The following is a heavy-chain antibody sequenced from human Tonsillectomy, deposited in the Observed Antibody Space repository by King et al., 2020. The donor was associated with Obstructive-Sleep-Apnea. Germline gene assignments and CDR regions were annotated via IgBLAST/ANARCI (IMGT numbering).Heavy chain of an antibody. Sequence: VQLQESGGGLVQPGGSLRLSCAASGFSFSNNAMSWVRQAPGKGLEWVSAISGSGGSAHYADSVKGRFTISRDNSKNTLFLQMNTLRDEDTAVYYCAKDDYYYYGMDVWGQGTTVTVSS. CDR2: ISGSGGSA. V-gene: IGHV3-23*01. CDR3: AKDDYYYYGMDV. CDR1: GFSFSNNA. J-gene: IGHJ6*02.